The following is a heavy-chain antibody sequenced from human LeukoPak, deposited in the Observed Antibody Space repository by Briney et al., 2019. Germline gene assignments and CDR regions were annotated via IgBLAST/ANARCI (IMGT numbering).Heavy chain of an antibody. J-gene: IGHJ4*02. CDR1: GFTFSTYA. V-gene: IGHV3-30*04. Sequence: PGRSLRLSCAASGFTFSTYAMRWVRQAPGKGLEWVTIISYDGSKKYYADSVRGRFTISRDNSKNTLYLQMNSLRLEDTALYYCAGGDPYRGYDYPGVWGQGTLVTVSS. CDR3: AGGDPYRGYDYPGV. D-gene: IGHD5-12*01. CDR2: ISYDGSKK.